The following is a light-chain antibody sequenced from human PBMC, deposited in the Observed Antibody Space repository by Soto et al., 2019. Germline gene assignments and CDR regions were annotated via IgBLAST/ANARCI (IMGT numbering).Light chain of an antibody. Sequence: DIQLTQSPSFLSASVGDRVTITCRASQGISSNLAWFQQKPGKAPKLLIYASSTLQRGVPSRFSGSGSGTEFTLTISSLQPEDFATYDCQQINTYPITFGKGTRLEIK. CDR2: ASS. CDR1: QGISSN. J-gene: IGKJ5*01. V-gene: IGKV1-9*01. CDR3: QQINTYPIT.